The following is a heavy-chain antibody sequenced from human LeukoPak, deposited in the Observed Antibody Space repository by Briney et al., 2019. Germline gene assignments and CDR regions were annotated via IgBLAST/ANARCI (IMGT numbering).Heavy chain of an antibody. D-gene: IGHD2-2*02. V-gene: IGHV4-39*07. CDR2: IYYSGST. CDR1: GGSISSSSYY. CDR3: ARDSIRSNAFDI. Sequence: SETLSLTCTVSGGSISSSSYYWGWIRQPPGKGLEWIGSIYYSGSTNYNPSLKSRVTISVDTSKSQFSLKLSSVTAADTAVYYCARDSIRSNAFDIWGQGTMVTVSS. J-gene: IGHJ3*02.